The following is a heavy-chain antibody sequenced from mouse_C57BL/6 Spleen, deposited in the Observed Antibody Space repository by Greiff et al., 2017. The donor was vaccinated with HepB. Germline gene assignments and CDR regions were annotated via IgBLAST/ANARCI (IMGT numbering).Heavy chain of an antibody. Sequence: DVMLVESGGGLVKPGGSLKLSCAASGFTFSSYTMSWVRQTPEKRLEWVATISGGGGNTYYPDSVKGRFTISRDNAKNTLYLQMSSLRSEDTALYYCARVDYYGSSFDYWGQGTTLTVSS. CDR2: ISGGGGNT. D-gene: IGHD1-1*01. V-gene: IGHV5-9*01. CDR3: ARVDYYGSSFDY. J-gene: IGHJ2*01. CDR1: GFTFSSYT.